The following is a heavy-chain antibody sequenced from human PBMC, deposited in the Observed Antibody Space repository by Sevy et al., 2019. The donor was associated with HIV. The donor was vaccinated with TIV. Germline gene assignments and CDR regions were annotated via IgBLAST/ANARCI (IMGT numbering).Heavy chain of an antibody. Sequence: GGSLRLSCAASGFRFSSFAMSWVRQAPGKGLECVSAISVSGGSTYYANSVKGRFTISRDNSKNTVYLQMNSLRAEDTALYYCAKSGTDTTYYYMDVWGKGTTATVSS. CDR3: AKSGTDTTYYYMDV. J-gene: IGHJ6*03. CDR1: GFRFSSFA. CDR2: ISVSGGST. D-gene: IGHD1-1*01. V-gene: IGHV3-23*01.